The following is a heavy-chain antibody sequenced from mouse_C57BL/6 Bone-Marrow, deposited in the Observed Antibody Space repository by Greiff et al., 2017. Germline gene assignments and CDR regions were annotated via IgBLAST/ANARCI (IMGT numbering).Heavy chain of an antibody. CDR1: GYSITSGYY. CDR3: ASLYLFAY. D-gene: IGHD5-5*01. Sequence: EVKVEESGPGLVKPSQSLSLTCSVTGYSITSGYYWNWIRQFPGNKLEWMGYISYDGSNNYNPSLKNRISITRDTSKNQFFLKLNSVTTEDTATYYCASLYLFAYWGQGTLVTVSA. V-gene: IGHV3-6*01. J-gene: IGHJ3*01. CDR2: ISYDGSN.